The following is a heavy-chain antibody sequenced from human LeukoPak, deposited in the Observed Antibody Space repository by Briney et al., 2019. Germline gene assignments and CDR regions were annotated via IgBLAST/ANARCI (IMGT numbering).Heavy chain of an antibody. CDR2: IYYSGST. Sequence: SETLSLTCTVSGGSISSSSYYWGWIRQPPGKGLEWIGSIYYSGSTYYNPSLKSRVTISVDTSKNQFSLKLSSVTAADTAVYYCARLSRGCSYGYAFDYWGQGTLVTVSS. CDR1: GGSISSSSYY. D-gene: IGHD5-18*01. J-gene: IGHJ4*02. CDR3: ARLSRGCSYGYAFDY. V-gene: IGHV4-39*01.